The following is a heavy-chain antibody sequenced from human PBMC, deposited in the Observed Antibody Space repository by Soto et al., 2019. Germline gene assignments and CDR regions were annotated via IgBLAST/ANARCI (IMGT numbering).Heavy chain of an antibody. D-gene: IGHD3-9*01. V-gene: IGHV1-8*01. CDR3: ARGQDDILTGLDAFDI. Sequence: ASVKVSCKASGYTFTSYDISWVRQATGQGLEWMGWMNPNSGNTGYAQKFQGRVTMTRNTSISTAYMELSSLRSEDTAVYYCARGQDDILTGLDAFDIWGQGTMVTVSS. CDR1: GYTFTSYD. CDR2: MNPNSGNT. J-gene: IGHJ3*02.